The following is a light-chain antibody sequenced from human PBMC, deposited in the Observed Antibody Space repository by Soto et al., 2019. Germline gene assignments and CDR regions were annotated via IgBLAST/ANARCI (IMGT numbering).Light chain of an antibody. CDR1: SSNIGSNY. V-gene: IGLV1-47*01. J-gene: IGLJ2*01. Sequence: QSVLTQPPSASGTPGQRVTISCSGSSSNIGSNYVYWYQQFPGTAPKLLIYRNNQRPSGVPDRFSGSKSGTSASLAISGLRSEDEADYYCAAWDDSLSGRVVFGGGTKLTVL. CDR2: RNN. CDR3: AAWDDSLSGRVV.